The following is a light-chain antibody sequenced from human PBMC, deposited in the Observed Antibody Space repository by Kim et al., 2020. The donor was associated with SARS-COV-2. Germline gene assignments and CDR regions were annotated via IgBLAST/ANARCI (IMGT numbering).Light chain of an antibody. CDR2: AAS. CDR1: QHIFDY. J-gene: IGKJ1*01. Sequence: TFGDRVTITCRTSQHIFDYVNWYQQKPGKAPKLLIYAASNLESGVPSRFSGSGSGTDYFLTISSLQPEDFATYFCHQSYGAPPWTFGQGTKVDIK. CDR3: HQSYGAPPWT. V-gene: IGKV1-39*01.